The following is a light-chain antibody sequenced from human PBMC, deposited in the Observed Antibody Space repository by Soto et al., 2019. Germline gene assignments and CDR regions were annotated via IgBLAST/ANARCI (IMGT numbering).Light chain of an antibody. V-gene: IGLV2-14*01. CDR1: SSDIGAYNY. CDR3: SSYTSSRIYI. Sequence: ALTQLASVSGSPGQSITISCTGTSSDIGAYNYVSWYQHHPGKAPKLIIYEVNNRPSGVSNRFSGSKSGNTASLTISGLQAEDEADYYCSSYTSSRIYIFGTGTKVTVL. J-gene: IGLJ1*01. CDR2: EVN.